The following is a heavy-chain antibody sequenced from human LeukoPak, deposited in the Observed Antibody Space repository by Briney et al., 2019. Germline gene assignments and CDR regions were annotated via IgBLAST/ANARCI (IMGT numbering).Heavy chain of an antibody. V-gene: IGHV4-59*08. CDR3: AIAARPTYYFDY. D-gene: IGHD6-6*01. CDR2: IYYSGST. Sequence: SETLSLTCTVSGGSISSYYWSWIRQPPGKGLEWIGYIYYSGSTNYNPSLKSRVTISVDTSKNQFSLKLSSVTAADTAVYYCAIAARPTYYFDYWGQGTLVTVSS. J-gene: IGHJ4*02. CDR1: GGSISSYY.